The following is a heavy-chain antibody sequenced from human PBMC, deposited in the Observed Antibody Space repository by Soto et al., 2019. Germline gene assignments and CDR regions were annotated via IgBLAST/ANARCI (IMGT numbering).Heavy chain of an antibody. D-gene: IGHD3-22*01. CDR1: GGTFSNYA. Sequence: QVQLVQSGAEVKKPGSSVKVSCKASGGTFSNYALSWVRQAPGQGLEWMGDIIPIFGTTNKAQKFQGRVTLAADEATSTAYMELSRLRSEDTAVYYCASRGARDYYDTSGYGWGQGTLVTVSS. CDR2: IIPIFGTT. CDR3: ASRGARDYYDTSGYG. J-gene: IGHJ1*01. V-gene: IGHV1-69*12.